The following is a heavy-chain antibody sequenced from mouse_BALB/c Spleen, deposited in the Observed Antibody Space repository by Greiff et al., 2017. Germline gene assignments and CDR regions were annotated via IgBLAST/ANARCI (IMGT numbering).Heavy chain of an antibody. D-gene: IGHD1-1*01. CDR2: ISDGGSYT. CDR3: ARDHYGSSWFAY. Sequence: EVKLMESGGGLVKPGGSLTLSCAASGFTFSDYYMYWVRQTPEKRLEWVATISDGGSYTYYPDSVKGRFTISRDNAKNNLYLQMSSLKSEDTAMYYCARDHYGSSWFAYGGQGTLVTVSA. J-gene: IGHJ3*01. V-gene: IGHV5-4*02. CDR1: GFTFSDYY.